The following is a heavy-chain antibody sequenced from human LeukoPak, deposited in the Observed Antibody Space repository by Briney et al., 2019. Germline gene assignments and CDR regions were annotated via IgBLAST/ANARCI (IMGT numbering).Heavy chain of an antibody. D-gene: IGHD1-26*01. CDR2: IYYSGST. J-gene: IGHJ4*02. CDR1: GAAITSYY. V-gene: IGHV4-59*08. CDR3: ARLSIVGATNFDY. Sequence: SETLSLTCTVSGAAITSYYWSWIRQPPGKGLEWVGYIYYSGSTTYKPSLKSRVTISVDTSKNQFSLKLSSVTAADTAVYYCARLSIVGATNFDYWGQGTLVTVSS.